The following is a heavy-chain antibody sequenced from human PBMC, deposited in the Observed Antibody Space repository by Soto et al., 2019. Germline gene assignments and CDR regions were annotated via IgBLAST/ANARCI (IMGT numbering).Heavy chain of an antibody. CDR1: GGYVSSGSYY. D-gene: IGHD6-13*01. J-gene: IGHJ4*02. V-gene: IGHV4-61*01. CDR3: ASFVAYSSSFLIDY. CDR2: IFYSGST. Sequence: QVQLQESGPGLVKPSETLSLTCTVSGGYVSSGSYYWSWIRQPPGKGLEWIGYIFYSGSTNYNPSLKSRVTISVDTSKNQFSLKLSSVTAADTAVYYCASFVAYSSSFLIDYWGQGTLVTVSS.